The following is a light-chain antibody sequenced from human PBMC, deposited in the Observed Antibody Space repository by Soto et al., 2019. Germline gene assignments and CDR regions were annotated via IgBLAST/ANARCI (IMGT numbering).Light chain of an antibody. Sequence: EIVMTQSPATLSVSPGERATLSCRASQSVSNNLAWYQQKPGQAPRLLIYGASTRATGIPARFSGSGSGTDFTLNISSLQSEDFAVYYCQQYNNWPPMAFGQGTKVEIK. CDR1: QSVSNN. J-gene: IGKJ1*01. CDR2: GAS. CDR3: QQYNNWPPMA. V-gene: IGKV3-15*01.